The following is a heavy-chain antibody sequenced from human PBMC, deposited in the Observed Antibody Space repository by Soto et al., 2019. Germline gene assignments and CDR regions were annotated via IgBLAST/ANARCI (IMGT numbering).Heavy chain of an antibody. Sequence: VESLKISCKGYGYSFTSYWIGWVRQMPGKGLEWMGIIYPGDSDTRYSPSFQGQVTISADKSISTAYLQWSSLKASDTAMYYCARGQQLAKLWFDPWGQGTLVTVSS. CDR1: GYSFTSYW. V-gene: IGHV5-51*01. D-gene: IGHD6-6*01. J-gene: IGHJ5*02. CDR3: ARGQQLAKLWFDP. CDR2: IYPGDSDT.